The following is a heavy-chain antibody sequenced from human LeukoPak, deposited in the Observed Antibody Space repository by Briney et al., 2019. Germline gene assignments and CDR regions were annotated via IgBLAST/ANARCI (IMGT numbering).Heavy chain of an antibody. CDR2: ISWNSGSI. CDR3: AKGAGFDLDYYYYMDV. D-gene: IGHD3-10*01. Sequence: GGSLRLSCAASGLTFDDYAMHWVRQAPGKGLEWVSGISWNSGSIGYADSVKGRFTISRDNAKNSLYLQMNSLRAEDTALYYCAKGAGFDLDYYYYMDVWGKGTTVTVSS. CDR1: GLTFDDYA. J-gene: IGHJ6*03. V-gene: IGHV3-9*01.